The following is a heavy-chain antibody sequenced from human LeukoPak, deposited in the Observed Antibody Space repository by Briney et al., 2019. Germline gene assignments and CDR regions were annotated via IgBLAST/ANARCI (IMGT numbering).Heavy chain of an antibody. J-gene: IGHJ4*02. Sequence: GASVKVSCKASGYTFTSYYMHWVRQAPGQGLEWMGIINPSGGSTSYAQKFQGRVTMTRDTSTSTVYMELSSLRSEDTAVYYCARDRSQTYYYDSSGYPYYFDYWGQGTLVTASS. D-gene: IGHD3-22*01. CDR3: ARDRSQTYYYDSSGYPYYFDY. CDR1: GYTFTSYY. V-gene: IGHV1-46*01. CDR2: INPSGGST.